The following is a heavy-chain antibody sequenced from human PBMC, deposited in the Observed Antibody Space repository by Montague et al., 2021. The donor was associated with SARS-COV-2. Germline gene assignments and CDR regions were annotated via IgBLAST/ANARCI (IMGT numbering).Heavy chain of an antibody. V-gene: IGHV4-61*02. J-gene: IGHJ4*02. CDR1: GGSISSGYFS. CDR2: IYPGGYT. Sequence: TLSLTCTVSGGSISSGYFSWSCIRQPAGKGLEWLGLIYPGGYTNYNPSLKSRVTISVDTSKNQFSLKLSSVTAADTAVYYCASVYTVTYYFDYWGRGTLVTVSS. CDR3: ASVYTVTYYFDY. D-gene: IGHD4-17*01.